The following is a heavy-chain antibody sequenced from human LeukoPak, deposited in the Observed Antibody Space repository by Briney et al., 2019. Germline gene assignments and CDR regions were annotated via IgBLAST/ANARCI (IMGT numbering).Heavy chain of an antibody. V-gene: IGHV1-2*02. CDR1: GYTFTGYY. J-gene: IGHJ4*02. Sequence: ASVKVSRKASGYTFTGYYMHWVRQAPGQGLEWMGWINPNSGGTNYAQKFQGRVTMTRDTSISTAYMELSRLRSDDTAVYYCAKDSDSGYEPYYFDYWGQGTLVTVSS. D-gene: IGHD5-12*01. CDR2: INPNSGGT. CDR3: AKDSDSGYEPYYFDY.